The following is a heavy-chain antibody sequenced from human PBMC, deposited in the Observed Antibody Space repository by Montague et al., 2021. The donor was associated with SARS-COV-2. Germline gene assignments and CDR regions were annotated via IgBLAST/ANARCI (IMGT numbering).Heavy chain of an antibody. CDR3: ARGQTYDILTGYDDWYFDL. Sequence: SLRLSRAASGFIFSHDAMHWVRQAPGKGLEWVALVLYDGTDKYYADSVKGRFTISRDNSKNTLYLQMNGLRAEDTALYYCARGQTYDILTGYDDWYFDLWGRGPLVTVSS. CDR2: VLYDGTDK. CDR1: GFIFSHDA. V-gene: IGHV3-33*01. J-gene: IGHJ2*01. D-gene: IGHD3-9*01.